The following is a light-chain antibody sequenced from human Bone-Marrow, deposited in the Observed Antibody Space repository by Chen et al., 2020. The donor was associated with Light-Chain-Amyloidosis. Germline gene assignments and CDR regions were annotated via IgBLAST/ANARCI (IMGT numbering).Light chain of an antibody. CDR3: FQPQETPYT. V-gene: IGKV2-28*01. Sequence: DFVMTQSPRSLCATPGEPTSISCTSTQSLLHSNGYNYLAWYLQKPGQSPQLLIHLGSNRAPGVPDRFSGSGSGTDFTLRISRVEAEDVGVYYCFQPQETPYTFGQGTKLEI. CDR2: LGS. CDR1: QSLLHSNGYNY. J-gene: IGKJ2*01.